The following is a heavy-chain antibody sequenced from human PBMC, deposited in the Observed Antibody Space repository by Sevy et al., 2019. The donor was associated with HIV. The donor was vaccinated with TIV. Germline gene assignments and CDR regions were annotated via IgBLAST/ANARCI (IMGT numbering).Heavy chain of an antibody. Sequence: GGSLRLSCVASGFTFSSYWMSWVRQAPGKGLEWVANIKQDGSEKYYVDSVKGRFTISRDNAKNSLYLQMNSLRAEDTAVYYCARAEAGTYCGGDCYPYYFDYWGQGTLVTVSS. D-gene: IGHD2-21*02. V-gene: IGHV3-7*01. CDR1: GFTFSSYW. J-gene: IGHJ4*02. CDR3: ARAEAGTYCGGDCYPYYFDY. CDR2: IKQDGSEK.